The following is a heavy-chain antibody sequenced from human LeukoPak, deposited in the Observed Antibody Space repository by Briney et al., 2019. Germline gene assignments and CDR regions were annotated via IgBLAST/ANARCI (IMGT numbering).Heavy chain of an antibody. D-gene: IGHD4-17*01. CDR3: ARNRGFYGDYDY. V-gene: IGHV1-2*02. J-gene: IGHJ4*02. CDR2: INPNSGAT. Sequence: ASVKVSCKASGYTFTDYYMHWVRQAPGQRLEWMGWINPNSGATNYAQKLQGRVTMTTDTSTSTAYMELRSLRSDDTAVYYCARNRGFYGDYDYWGQGTLVTVSS. CDR1: GYTFTDYY.